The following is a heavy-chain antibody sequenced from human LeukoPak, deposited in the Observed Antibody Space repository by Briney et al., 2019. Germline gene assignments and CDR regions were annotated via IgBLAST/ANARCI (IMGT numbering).Heavy chain of an antibody. CDR1: GFTFSSYW. Sequence: GGSLRLSCAASGFTFSSYWMHWVRQAPGKGLVWVSRINSDGSSTSYADSVKGRFTISRDNAKNTLYLQMNSLRAEDTAVYYCARGERYYDFWSGYYYYMDVWGKGTTVTVSS. V-gene: IGHV3-74*01. CDR3: ARGERYYDFWSGYYYYMDV. D-gene: IGHD3-3*01. CDR2: INSDGSST. J-gene: IGHJ6*03.